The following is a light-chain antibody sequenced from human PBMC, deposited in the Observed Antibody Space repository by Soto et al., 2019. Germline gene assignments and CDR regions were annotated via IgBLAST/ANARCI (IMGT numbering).Light chain of an antibody. J-gene: IGKJ2*01. CDR3: QQYGSSGYT. Sequence: EIVLTQSPGTLSLSPGERATLSCRASQSVSSSYLAWYQQKPGQAPRLLIYVASSRATGIPDRFSGSGSGPDFTLTISRLEPEDFAVYYCQQYGSSGYTFGQGTKLEIK. V-gene: IGKV3-20*01. CDR2: VAS. CDR1: QSVSSSY.